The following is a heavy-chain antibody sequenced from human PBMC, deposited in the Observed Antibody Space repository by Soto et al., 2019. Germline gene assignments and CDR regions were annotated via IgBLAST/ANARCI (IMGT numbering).Heavy chain of an antibody. Sequence: PSETLSLTCTVSGGSISSYYWSWIRQPPGKGLEWIGYIYYSGSTNYNPSLKSRVTISVDTSKNQFSLKLSSVTAAGTAVYYCARVDQAAYYYYMDVWGKGTTVTVSS. D-gene: IGHD2-15*01. V-gene: IGHV4-59*01. J-gene: IGHJ6*03. CDR2: IYYSGST. CDR1: GGSISSYY. CDR3: ARVDQAAYYYYMDV.